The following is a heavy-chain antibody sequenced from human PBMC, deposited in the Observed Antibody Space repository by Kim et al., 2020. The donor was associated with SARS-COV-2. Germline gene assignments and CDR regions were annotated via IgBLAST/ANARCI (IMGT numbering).Heavy chain of an antibody. CDR2: IKQDGSEK. CDR3: ARSSPGSYVLHYYGMDV. V-gene: IGHV3-7*01. D-gene: IGHD3-10*01. CDR1: GFTFSSYW. Sequence: GGSLRLSCAASGFTFSSYWMSWVRQAPGKGLEWVANIKQDGSEKYYVDSVKGRFTISRDNAKNSLYLQMNSLRAEDTAVYYCARSSPGSYVLHYYGMDVWGQGTTVTASS. J-gene: IGHJ6*02.